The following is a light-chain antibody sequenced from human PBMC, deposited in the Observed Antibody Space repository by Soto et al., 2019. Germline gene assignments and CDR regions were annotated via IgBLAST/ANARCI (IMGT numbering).Light chain of an antibody. CDR1: SSDVGAYNY. Sequence: QSALTQPRSVSGSPGQSVTISCAGTSSDVGAYNYVSWYQQHPGKAPKIMIYDVTERPSGVPDRFSGSKSGNTASLTISGLQAEDEADYYCCSFAGNSLVFGGGTKLTVL. CDR3: CSFAGNSLV. J-gene: IGLJ2*01. V-gene: IGLV2-11*01. CDR2: DVT.